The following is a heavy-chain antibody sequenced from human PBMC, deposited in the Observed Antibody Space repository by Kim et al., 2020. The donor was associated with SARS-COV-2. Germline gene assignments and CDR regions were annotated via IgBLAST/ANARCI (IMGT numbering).Heavy chain of an antibody. CDR3: ARGPNYSPFDY. CDR2: I. D-gene: IGHD4-4*01. Sequence: IYYADSVRGRFTISGDNDKNSLFLQMTSLRAEDTAVYYCARGPNYSPFDYWGQGTLVTVSS. J-gene: IGHJ4*02. V-gene: IGHV3-48*03.